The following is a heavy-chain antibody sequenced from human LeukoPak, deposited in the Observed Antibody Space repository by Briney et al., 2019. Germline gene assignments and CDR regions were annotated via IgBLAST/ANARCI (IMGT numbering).Heavy chain of an antibody. CDR3: ARGPYSYDSSGAFDI. Sequence: PSETLSLTCTVSGYSISSGYYWGWIRQPPGKGLEWIGSIYHSGSTYYNPSLKSRVTISVDTSKNQFSLKLSSVTAADTAVYYCARGPYSYDSSGAFDIWGQGTMVTVSS. V-gene: IGHV4-38-2*02. J-gene: IGHJ3*02. CDR2: IYHSGST. D-gene: IGHD3-22*01. CDR1: GYSISSGYY.